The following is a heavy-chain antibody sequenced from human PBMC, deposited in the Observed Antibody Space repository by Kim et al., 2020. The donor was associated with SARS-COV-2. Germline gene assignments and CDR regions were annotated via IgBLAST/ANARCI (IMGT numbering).Heavy chain of an antibody. V-gene: IGHV3-74*01. Sequence: DSVKGRFTISRDTAKNTLYLQMNSLRVEDTAVYYCAKPIAVTGTGGFDPWGQGTLVTVSS. D-gene: IGHD6-19*01. J-gene: IGHJ5*02. CDR3: AKPIAVTGTGGFDP.